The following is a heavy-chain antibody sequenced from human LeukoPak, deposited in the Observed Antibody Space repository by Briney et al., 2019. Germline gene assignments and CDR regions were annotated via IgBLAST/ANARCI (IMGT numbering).Heavy chain of an antibody. D-gene: IGHD3-22*01. J-gene: IGHJ3*02. CDR3: ARVAYYYDSSGPEEI. V-gene: IGHV3-21*01. CDR2: ISSSSSYI. Sequence: GGSLRLSCAASGFTFSSYSMNWVRQAPGKGLEWVSSISSSSSYIYYADSVEGRFTISRDNAKNSLYLQMNSLRAEDTAVYYCARVAYYYDSSGPEEIWGQGTMVTVSS. CDR1: GFTFSSYS.